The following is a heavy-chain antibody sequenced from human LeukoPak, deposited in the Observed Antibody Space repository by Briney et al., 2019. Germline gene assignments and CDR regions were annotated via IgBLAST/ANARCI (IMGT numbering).Heavy chain of an antibody. V-gene: IGHV4-38-2*01. CDR2: IYHSGST. J-gene: IGHJ4*02. CDR3: ARHLKYCGGDCYLW. Sequence: SETLSLTCAVSGYSISSGYYWGWIRQPPGKGLEWIGSIYHSGSTYYNPSLKSRVIISVDTSKNQFSLKLSSVTAADTAVYYCARHLKYCGGDCYLWWGQGTLVTVSS. D-gene: IGHD2-21*01. CDR1: GYSISSGYY.